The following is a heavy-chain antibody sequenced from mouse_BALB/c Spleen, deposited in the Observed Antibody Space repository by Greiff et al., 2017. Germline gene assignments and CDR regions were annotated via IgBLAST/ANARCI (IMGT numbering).Heavy chain of an antibody. CDR1: GFSLTGYG. V-gene: IGHV2-6-7*01. J-gene: IGHJ1*01. Sequence: QVQLQQSGPGLVAPSQSLSITCTVSGFSLTGYGVNWVRQPPGKGLEWLGMIWGDGSTDYNSALKSRLSISKDNSKSQVFLKMNSLQTDDTARYYCARFHYYGSRGWYFDVWGAGTTVTVSS. D-gene: IGHD1-1*01. CDR2: IWGDGST. CDR3: ARFHYYGSRGWYFDV.